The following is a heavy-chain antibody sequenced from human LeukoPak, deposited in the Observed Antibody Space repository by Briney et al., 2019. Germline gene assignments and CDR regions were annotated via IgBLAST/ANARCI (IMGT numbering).Heavy chain of an antibody. Sequence: GASVKVSCKASGGTFSSYAISWVRQAPGQGLEWMGGIIPIFGTANYAQKFQGRVTITADESTSTAYMELSSLRSEDTAVYYCARDDCSGGSCYYSRRNWFDPWGQGTLVTASS. D-gene: IGHD2-15*01. CDR3: ARDDCSGGSCYYSRRNWFDP. CDR2: IIPIFGTA. V-gene: IGHV1-69*13. CDR1: GGTFSSYA. J-gene: IGHJ5*02.